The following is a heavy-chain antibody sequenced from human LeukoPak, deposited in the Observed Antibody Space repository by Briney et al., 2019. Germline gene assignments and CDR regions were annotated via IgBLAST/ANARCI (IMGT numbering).Heavy chain of an antibody. Sequence: ASVKVSCKASGYTFTSYGISWVRQATGQGLEWMGWISAYNGNTNYAQKLQGRVTMTTDTSTSTAYMELRSLRSDDTAVYYCARVYGSSYYYYMDVWGKGTTVTISS. J-gene: IGHJ6*03. V-gene: IGHV1-18*01. CDR3: ARVYGSSYYYYMDV. CDR2: ISAYNGNT. D-gene: IGHD6-13*01. CDR1: GYTFTSYG.